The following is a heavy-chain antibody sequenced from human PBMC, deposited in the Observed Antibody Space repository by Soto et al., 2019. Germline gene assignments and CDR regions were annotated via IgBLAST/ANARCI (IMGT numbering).Heavy chain of an antibody. CDR3: TRDRGTSMITKLFDY. D-gene: IGHD3-16*01. CDR2: INPSGGGT. Sequence: QVQLVQSGAEVKKPGASIKVSCKASGYTFTSYYLHWVRQAPGQGLEWMGIINPSGGGTSYAQKFQSRLTMTIDSSTSTVYMELSSLISDDTAVYYCTRDRGTSMITKLFDYWGQGTLVTVSS. CDR1: GYTFTSYY. J-gene: IGHJ4*02. V-gene: IGHV1-46*03.